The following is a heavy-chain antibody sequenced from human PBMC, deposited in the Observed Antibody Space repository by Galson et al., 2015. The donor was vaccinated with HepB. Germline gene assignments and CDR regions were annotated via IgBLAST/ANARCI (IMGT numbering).Heavy chain of an antibody. J-gene: IGHJ4*02. Sequence: SLRLSCAASGFTFSTYAMGWVRQAPGKGLEWVSGIVGSGVGTYYADSVKGQFTISRDNSKNTLWLQLRSLRAEDTAVYYCAKRGLDDGSGYYGEWGQGTLVTVSS. CDR1: GFTFSTYA. D-gene: IGHD3-22*01. V-gene: IGHV3-23*01. CDR3: AKRGLDDGSGYYGE. CDR2: IVGSGVGT.